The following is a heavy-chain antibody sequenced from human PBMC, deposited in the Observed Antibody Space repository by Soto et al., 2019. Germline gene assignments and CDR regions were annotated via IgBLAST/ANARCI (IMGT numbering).Heavy chain of an antibody. V-gene: IGHV1-69*02. J-gene: IGHJ4*02. CDR3: ANEVVPAPYYFDY. Sequence: GASVKVSCKASGGTFLSYTISWMRQAPGQGLAWMGRIIPILDITNYAQKFQGRLTITADKSTSTAYMELSSLRSEDTAVYYCANEVVPAPYYFDYWGPGTLVTVSS. CDR2: IIPILDIT. D-gene: IGHD2-2*01. CDR1: GGTFLSYT.